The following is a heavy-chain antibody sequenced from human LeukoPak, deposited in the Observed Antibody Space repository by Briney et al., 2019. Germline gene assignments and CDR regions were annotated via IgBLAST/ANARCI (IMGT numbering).Heavy chain of an antibody. CDR3: AKAMTIAAPHPSGLDY. J-gene: IGHJ4*02. CDR2: ISWDGGST. V-gene: IGHV3-43D*03. CDR1: GFIFHDYA. Sequence: GGSLRLSCAASGFIFHDYAMHWVRQAPGKGLEWVSLISWDGGSTYYADSVKGRFTISRDNSKNSLYLQLNSLRAEDTALYYCAKAMTIAAPHPSGLDYWGQGTLVTVSS. D-gene: IGHD4/OR15-4a*01.